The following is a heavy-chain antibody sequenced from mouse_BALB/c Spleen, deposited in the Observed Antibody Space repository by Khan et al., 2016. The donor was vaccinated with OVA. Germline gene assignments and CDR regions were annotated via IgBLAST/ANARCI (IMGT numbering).Heavy chain of an antibody. D-gene: IGHD2-3*01. J-gene: IGHJ3*01. CDR1: GFNITDYY. V-gene: IGHV14-1*02. CDR2: IDPENGNT. CDR3: ARSGYFAGFPY. Sequence: VQLQQSGTELVRPGALVKLSCKASGFNITDYYIHWVMQRPEQGLEWIGWIDPENGNTIYDPKFQGKASITADTSSNTAYLHLSSLTSEDTAVYYCARSGYFAGFPYWGQGTLVTVSA.